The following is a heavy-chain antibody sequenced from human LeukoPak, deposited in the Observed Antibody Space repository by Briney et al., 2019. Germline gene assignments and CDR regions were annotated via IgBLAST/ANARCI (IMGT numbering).Heavy chain of an antibody. CDR2: ISYDGSNK. CDR3: ARDLFHPGIAAAGTRYGMDV. D-gene: IGHD6-13*01. J-gene: IGHJ6*02. CDR1: GFTFSSYA. Sequence: PGGSLRLSCAASGFTFSSYAMHWVRQAPGKGLEWVAVISYDGSNKYYADSVKGRFTISRDNSKNTLYLQMNSLRAEDTAVYYCARDLFHPGIAAAGTRYGMDVWGQGTTATVSS. V-gene: IGHV3-30*04.